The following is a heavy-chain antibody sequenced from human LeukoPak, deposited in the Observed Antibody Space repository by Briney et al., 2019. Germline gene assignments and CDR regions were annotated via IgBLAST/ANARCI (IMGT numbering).Heavy chain of an antibody. CDR1: GFTFSSYG. J-gene: IGHJ6*03. D-gene: IGHD5-24*01. V-gene: IGHV3-30*18. Sequence: GTSLRLSCAASGFTFSSYGMHWVRQAPGKGLEWLAIISYDGTNKYYADSVKGRFTISRDNSKNTLYLQMNSLRVEDTAVYYCAKGNRWLQFYYYYYMDVWGKGTTVTVSS. CDR2: ISYDGTNK. CDR3: AKGNRWLQFYYYYYMDV.